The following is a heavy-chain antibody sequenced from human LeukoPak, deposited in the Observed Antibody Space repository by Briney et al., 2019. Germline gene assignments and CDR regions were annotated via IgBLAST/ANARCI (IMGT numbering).Heavy chain of an antibody. CDR3: ARHRSEYQLLYDSWFDP. J-gene: IGHJ5*02. Sequence: SETLSLTCAVSGYSISSGYYWGWIRRPPGKGREWIGSIYHSGSTYYNPSLKSRVTISVDTSKNQFSLKLSSVTAADTAVYYCARHRSEYQLLYDSWFDPWGQGTLVTVSS. CDR2: IYHSGST. CDR1: GYSISSGYY. V-gene: IGHV4-38-2*01. D-gene: IGHD2-2*02.